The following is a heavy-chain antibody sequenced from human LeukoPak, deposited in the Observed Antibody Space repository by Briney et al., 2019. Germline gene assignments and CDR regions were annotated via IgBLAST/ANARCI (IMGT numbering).Heavy chain of an antibody. V-gene: IGHV1-2*02. Sequence: GASVKVSCKASGYTFTGYYMHWVRQAPGQGLEWMGWINPNSGGTNYEQKFQGRVTMTRDTSISTAYMELSRLRSDDTAVYYCARDYGGGYFDYWGQGTLVTVSS. D-gene: IGHD3-16*01. CDR2: INPNSGGT. CDR1: GYTFTGYY. J-gene: IGHJ4*02. CDR3: ARDYGGGYFDY.